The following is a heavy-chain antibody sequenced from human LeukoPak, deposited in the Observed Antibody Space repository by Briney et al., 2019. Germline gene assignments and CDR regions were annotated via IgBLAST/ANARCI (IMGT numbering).Heavy chain of an antibody. CDR2: IYTSGST. CDR1: GGSISSDDYY. Sequence: PSQTLSLTRTVSGGSISSDDYYWNWIRRPAGKELEWIGRIYTSGSTNYNPSLKSRVTISIDTSKNQFSLKLSSVTAADTAVYYCARDRRYCSNGICSYYYMDVWGKGTTVTVSS. D-gene: IGHD2-8*01. J-gene: IGHJ6*03. V-gene: IGHV4-61*02. CDR3: ARDRRYCSNGICSYYYMDV.